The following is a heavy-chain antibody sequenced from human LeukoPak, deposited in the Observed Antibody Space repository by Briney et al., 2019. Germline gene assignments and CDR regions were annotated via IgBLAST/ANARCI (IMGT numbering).Heavy chain of an antibody. J-gene: IGHJ2*01. CDR3: AKEGDTALVTGYFDL. CDR2: IIPIFGTA. CDR1: GGTFGSYV. D-gene: IGHD5-18*01. Sequence: SVKVSCKASGGTFGSYVISWVRQAPGQGLDWMGGIIPIFGTAHYAQKFQGRLTTTADESTSTVYMEMSSLRSEDTAMYYCAKEGDTALVTGYFDLWGRGTLVIVSA. V-gene: IGHV1-69*13.